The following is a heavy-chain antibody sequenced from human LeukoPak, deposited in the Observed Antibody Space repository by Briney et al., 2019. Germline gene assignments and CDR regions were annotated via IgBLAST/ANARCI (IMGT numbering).Heavy chain of an antibody. CDR1: GFTFSSYA. CDR2: ITGGGANT. J-gene: IGHJ4*02. Sequence: PGGSLRLSCAASGFTFSSYAMNWVRQAPGKGLEWVSGITGGGANTFYADSVKGRFTISRDNSKNTLYLQMTSLRADDTAVYYCALEHCGGGCYSPLDYWGQGTHVTVSS. V-gene: IGHV3-23*01. CDR3: ALEHCGGGCYSPLDY. D-gene: IGHD2-21*02.